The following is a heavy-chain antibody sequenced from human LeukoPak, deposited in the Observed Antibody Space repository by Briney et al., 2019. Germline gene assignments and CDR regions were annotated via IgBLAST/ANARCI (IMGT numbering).Heavy chain of an antibody. CDR3: ASDQRYAFDY. Sequence: PGGSLRLSCATSGFSFTDYPMNWVRQAPGKGLEWVSNIRTIAEGANYAYYEDSVKGRVTISRDDAKNTLYLHMNSLRDDDTAVYYCASDQRYAFDYWGQGILVTVSS. J-gene: IGHJ4*02. V-gene: IGHV3-48*02. D-gene: IGHD3-9*01. CDR2: IRTIAEGANYA. CDR1: GFSFTDYP.